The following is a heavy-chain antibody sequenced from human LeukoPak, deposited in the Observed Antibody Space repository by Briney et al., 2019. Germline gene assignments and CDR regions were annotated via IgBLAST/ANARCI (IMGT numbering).Heavy chain of an antibody. CDR2: IKQDGSER. CDR3: ARKAAPALDV. CDR1: GFTFSSYW. V-gene: IGHV3-7*01. D-gene: IGHD6-6*01. J-gene: IGHJ6*02. Sequence: GGSLRLSCAASGFTFSSYWMSWVRQAPGMGLEWVANIKQDGSERYYVDSVKGRFTISRDNAKSSLYLQMNSLRAEDTAVYYCARKAAPALDVWGQGTTVTVSS.